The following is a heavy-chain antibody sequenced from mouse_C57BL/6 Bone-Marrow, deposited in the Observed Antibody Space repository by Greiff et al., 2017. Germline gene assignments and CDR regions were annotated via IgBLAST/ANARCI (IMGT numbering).Heavy chain of an antibody. CDR1: GYTFTSYW. D-gene: IGHD4-1*01. CDR2: IYPTCGRT. J-gene: IGHJ2*01. Sequence: QVQLKQPGAELVKPGASVKMSCKASGYTFTSYWITWVKQRPGQGLEWIGDIYPTCGRTNYNEKFKSKAILTVDTSSNTAYMQLNSLTSEDSAVFYCARSGPLGRSFDYWGQGTTLTVSS. CDR3: ARSGPLGRSFDY. V-gene: IGHV1-55*01.